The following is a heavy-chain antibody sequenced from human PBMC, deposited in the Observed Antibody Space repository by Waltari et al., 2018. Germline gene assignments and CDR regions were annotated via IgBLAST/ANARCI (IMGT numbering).Heavy chain of an antibody. V-gene: IGHV1-24*01. CDR2: FDPEDGET. D-gene: IGHD4-17*01. CDR1: GYTLTELS. J-gene: IGHJ5*02. CDR3: ATDPPYGDYFNWFDP. Sequence: QVQLVQSGAEGKKPGASVKVACKVSGYTLTELSMHWVRQDPGKGLELMGGFDPEDGETIYAQKFQGKVTMTEDTSTDTAYMELSSLRSEDTAVYYCATDPPYGDYFNWFDPWGQGTLVTVSS.